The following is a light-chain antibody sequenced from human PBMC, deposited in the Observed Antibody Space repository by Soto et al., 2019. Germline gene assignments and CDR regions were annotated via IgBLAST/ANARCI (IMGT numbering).Light chain of an antibody. CDR2: GAS. CDR1: QSVSSSY. CDR3: QQYGRT. Sequence: EIVLTQSPGTLSLSPGERATLSCRASQSVSSSYLAWYQQKPGQAPRLLIYGASSRATGIPDRFSGSGSGTDFTLTXSRLEPEDFAVYYCQQYGRTFGQGTKVDIK. V-gene: IGKV3-20*01. J-gene: IGKJ1*01.